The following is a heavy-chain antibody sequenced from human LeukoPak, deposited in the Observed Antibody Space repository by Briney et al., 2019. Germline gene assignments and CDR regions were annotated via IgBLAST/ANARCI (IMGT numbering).Heavy chain of an antibody. CDR3: ARDSQFIGPLY. D-gene: IGHD5-24*01. J-gene: IGHJ4*02. CDR2: IMSDGRST. Sequence: GGSLRLSCAASGFTVSSNYMSWVRQAPGKGLVWVSRIMSDGRSTYADSVKGRFTISRDTAKNTLYLQMNSLRAEDTAVYHCARDSQFIGPLYWGQGTLVTVSS. CDR1: GFTVSSNY. V-gene: IGHV3-74*01.